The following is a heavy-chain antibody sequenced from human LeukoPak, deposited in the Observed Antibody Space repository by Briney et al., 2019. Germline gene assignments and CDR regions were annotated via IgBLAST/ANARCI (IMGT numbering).Heavy chain of an antibody. J-gene: IGHJ5*02. CDR1: GFIFSSYG. CDR2: IWYDGSNK. CDR3: ARGPKRGSYRYNWFDP. V-gene: IGHV3-33*01. D-gene: IGHD3-16*02. Sequence: GGSLRLSCAASGFIFSSYGMHGLRQAPGKGLEWVAVIWYDGSNKYYADSVKGRFTISRDNSKNTLYLQMNSLRAEDTAVYYCARGPKRGSYRYNWFDPWGQGTLVTVSS.